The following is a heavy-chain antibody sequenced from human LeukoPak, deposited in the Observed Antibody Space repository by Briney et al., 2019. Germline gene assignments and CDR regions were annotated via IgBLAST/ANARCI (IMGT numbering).Heavy chain of an antibody. Sequence: ASVKVSCKASGYTFTGYYMHWVRQAPGQGLEWMGWINPNSGGTNYAQKFQGRVTMTRDTSIGTAYMELSRLRSDDTAVYYCAASYGDYVLYFQHWRQGTLVTVSS. D-gene: IGHD4-17*01. V-gene: IGHV1-2*02. CDR1: GYTFTGYY. J-gene: IGHJ1*01. CDR3: AASYGDYVLYFQH. CDR2: INPNSGGT.